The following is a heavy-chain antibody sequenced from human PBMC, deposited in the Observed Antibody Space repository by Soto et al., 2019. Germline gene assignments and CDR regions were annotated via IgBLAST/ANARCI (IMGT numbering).Heavy chain of an antibody. J-gene: IGHJ6*02. Sequence: SETLSLTCAVYGGSFSGYYWSWIRQPPGKGLEWIGEINHSGSTNYNPSLKSRVTISVDTSKNQFSLKLSSVTAADTAVYYCAGGGWSYGMDVWDQGTTVTVSS. CDR3: AGGGWSYGMDV. CDR1: GGSFSGYY. CDR2: INHSGST. V-gene: IGHV4-34*01. D-gene: IGHD6-19*01.